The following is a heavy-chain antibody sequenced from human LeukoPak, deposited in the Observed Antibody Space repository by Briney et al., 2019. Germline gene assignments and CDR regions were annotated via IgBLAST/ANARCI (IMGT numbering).Heavy chain of an antibody. CDR2: IYYSGST. CDR1: GGSISSSSYY. D-gene: IGHD4-17*01. Sequence: ETSETLSLTCTVSGGSISSSSYYWGWIRQPPGKGLEWIGSIYYSGSTYYNPSLKSRVTISVDTSKNQFSLKLSSVTAADTAVYYCARSPDYGDYPDAFDIWGQGTMVTVSS. V-gene: IGHV4-39*07. CDR3: ARSPDYGDYPDAFDI. J-gene: IGHJ3*02.